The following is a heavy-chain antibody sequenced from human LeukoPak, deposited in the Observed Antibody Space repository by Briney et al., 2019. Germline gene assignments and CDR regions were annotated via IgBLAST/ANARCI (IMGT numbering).Heavy chain of an antibody. CDR2: IYYSGST. V-gene: IGHV4-31*03. J-gene: IGHJ3*02. Sequence: RTSETLSLTCTVSGGSISSGGYYWSWIRQHPGKGLEWIGYIYYSGSTYYNPSLKSRVTISVDTSKNQFSLKLSSVTAADTAVYYCARDPMWTYGALRAFDIWGQGTMVTVSS. D-gene: IGHD4-17*01. CDR3: ARDPMWTYGALRAFDI. CDR1: GGSISSGGYY.